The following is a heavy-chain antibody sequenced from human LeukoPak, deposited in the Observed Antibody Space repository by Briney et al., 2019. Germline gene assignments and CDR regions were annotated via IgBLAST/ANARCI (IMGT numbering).Heavy chain of an antibody. CDR3: ARGVYYYDSSGYYPTPFDY. V-gene: IGHV1-46*01. D-gene: IGHD3-22*01. CDR1: GYTFTSYY. J-gene: IGHJ4*02. CDR2: INLGGGST. Sequence: ASVKVSCKASGYTFTSYYMHWVRQAPGQGLEWMGLINLGGGSTSYAQKFQGRVTMTRDTSTSTVYMELSSLRSEDTAVYYCARGVYYYDSSGYYPTPFDYWGQGTLVTVSS.